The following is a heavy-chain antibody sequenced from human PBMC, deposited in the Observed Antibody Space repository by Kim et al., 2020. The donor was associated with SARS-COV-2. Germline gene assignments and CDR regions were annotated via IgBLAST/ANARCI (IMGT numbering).Heavy chain of an antibody. J-gene: IGHJ6*02. D-gene: IGHD3-3*01. CDR2: ISGSGGST. CDR1: GFTFSSYA. CDR3: ANFGLYYDFWSGWGLWSGYGMDV. V-gene: IGHV3-23*01. Sequence: GGSLRLSCAASGFTFSSYAMSWVRQAPGKGLEWVSAISGSGGSTYYADSVKGRFTISRDNSKNTLYLQMNSLRAEDTAVYYCANFGLYYDFWSGWGLWSGYGMDVWGQGTTVTVSS.